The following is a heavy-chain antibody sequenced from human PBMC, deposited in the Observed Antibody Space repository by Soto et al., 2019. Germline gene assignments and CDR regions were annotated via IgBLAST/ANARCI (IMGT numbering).Heavy chain of an antibody. CDR3: AKGKAHTMFGVDTLFDF. J-gene: IGHJ4*02. CDR1: GFTFSSYA. CDR2: ISGNGGNT. D-gene: IGHD3-3*01. Sequence: EVKLLESGGGLIQPGGSLRLSCAASGFTFSSYAMSWVRQASGKGLEWVSVISGNGGNTNYVDSVRGRFTISRDNSKSTLFLQMRSLRAEDTALYYCAKGKAHTMFGVDTLFDFWGQGTLVTVSS. V-gene: IGHV3-23*01.